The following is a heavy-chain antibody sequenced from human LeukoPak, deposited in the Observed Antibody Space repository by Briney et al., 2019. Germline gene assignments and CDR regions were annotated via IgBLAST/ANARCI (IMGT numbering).Heavy chain of an antibody. V-gene: IGHV3-23*01. Sequence: PGGSLRLSCAASGFTFNICGMSWVRQAPGKGLEWVSTIRNDGGNTHYADFVKGRFTISRDNSKNTLYLQMNSLRTDDTAVYYCATIKVRANNYDTDGFEYWGQGTLVTVSS. CDR3: ATIKVRANNYDTDGFEY. J-gene: IGHJ4*02. CDR1: GFTFNICG. D-gene: IGHD3-10*01. CDR2: IRNDGGNT.